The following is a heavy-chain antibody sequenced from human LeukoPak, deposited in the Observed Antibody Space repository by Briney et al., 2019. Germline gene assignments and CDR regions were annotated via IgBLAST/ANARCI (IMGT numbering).Heavy chain of an antibody. Sequence: GGSLRLSCVASGFAFNSYTITWVRQAPGKGLEWVSSITSTSAYRQYADSVRGRFTISRDNAKNSLYLQMNSLGAEDTAVYHCARVTAGATTLNYYYYFMDVWGKGTTVTVSS. J-gene: IGHJ6*03. CDR1: GFAFNSYT. CDR2: ITSTSAYR. V-gene: IGHV3-21*01. D-gene: IGHD1-26*01. CDR3: ARVTAGATTLNYYYYFMDV.